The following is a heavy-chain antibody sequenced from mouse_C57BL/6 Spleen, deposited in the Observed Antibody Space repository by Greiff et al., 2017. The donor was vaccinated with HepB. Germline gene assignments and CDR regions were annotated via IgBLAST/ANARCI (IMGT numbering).Heavy chain of an antibody. CDR3: AYITTVVEDWYFDV. V-gene: IGHV1-20*01. J-gene: IGHJ1*03. D-gene: IGHD1-1*01. CDR1: GYSFTGYF. Sequence: EVQLQQSGPELVKPGDSVKISCKASGYSFTGYFMNWVMQSHGKSLEWIGRINPYNGDTFYNQKFKGKATLTVDKSSSTAHMELRSLTSEDSAVYYCAYITTVVEDWYFDVWGTGTTVTVSS. CDR2: INPYNGDT.